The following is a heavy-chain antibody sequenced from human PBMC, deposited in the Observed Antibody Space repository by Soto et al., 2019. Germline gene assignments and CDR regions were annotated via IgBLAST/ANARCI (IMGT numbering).Heavy chain of an antibody. CDR1: GATFSSYA. V-gene: IGHV1-69*14. CDR2: IVPTVDTS. Sequence: QVQLVQSGAEVRQPASSVKVSCKTSGATFSSYAITWVRQAPGQGLEWMGGIVPTVDTSTYAQKFQGRVTITADKVTNTVYRELSSLRSDDTAVYYCVRVVAIPGYPDNWGQGTLVTVSS. CDR3: VRVVAIPGYPDN. D-gene: IGHD5-12*01. J-gene: IGHJ4*02.